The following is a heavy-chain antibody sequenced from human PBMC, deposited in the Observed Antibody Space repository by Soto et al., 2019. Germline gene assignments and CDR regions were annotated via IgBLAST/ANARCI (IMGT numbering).Heavy chain of an antibody. CDR3: AIYCSSTSCYNDY. CDR1: GGSFSGYY. V-gene: IGHV4-34*01. Sequence: ETLTLSCAVYGGSFSGYYWSWIRQPPGKGLEWIGEINHSGSTNYNPSLKSRVTISVDTSKNQFSLKLSSVTAADTAVYCCAIYCSSTSCYNDYWGQGTLVTVSS. J-gene: IGHJ4*02. D-gene: IGHD2-2*02. CDR2: INHSGST.